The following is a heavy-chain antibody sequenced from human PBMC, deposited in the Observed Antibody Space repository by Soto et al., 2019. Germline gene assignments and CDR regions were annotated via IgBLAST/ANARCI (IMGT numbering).Heavy chain of an antibody. J-gene: IGHJ4*02. CDR1: GFNFSDYY. CDR2: IDNSGTIK. V-gene: IGHV3-11*01. Sequence: KPGGSLRLSCAASGFNFSDYYMTWIRQAPGKGLEWVSYIDNSGTIKYYADSVKGRFTISRDNTKNSLSLQMSSLGAEDTAIYYCARIEGDCSGGSCYSGALDYWGEGARV. CDR3: ARIEGDCSGGSCYSGALDY. D-gene: IGHD2-15*01.